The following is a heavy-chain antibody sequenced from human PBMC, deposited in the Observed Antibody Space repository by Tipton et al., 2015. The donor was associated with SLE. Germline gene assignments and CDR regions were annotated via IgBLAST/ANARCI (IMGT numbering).Heavy chain of an antibody. CDR2: IYYSGST. CDR1: GGSISSSSYY. V-gene: IGHV4-39*01. Sequence: TLSLTCTVSGGSISSSSYYWGWIRQPPGKGLEWIGSIYYSGSTYYNPSLKSRVTISVDTSKNQFSLKLSSVTAADTAVYYCARQPLDGPFDYGGQGTLVTVSS. CDR3: ARQPLDGPFDY. D-gene: IGHD2-2*03. J-gene: IGHJ4*02.